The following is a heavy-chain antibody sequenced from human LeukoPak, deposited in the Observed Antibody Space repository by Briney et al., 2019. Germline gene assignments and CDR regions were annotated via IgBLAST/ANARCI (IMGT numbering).Heavy chain of an antibody. CDR3: ARVSRGPHPYYYDSSGYMDY. CDR2: ISYDGNNK. J-gene: IGHJ4*02. V-gene: IGHV3-30*04. CDR1: GFTFSSYT. Sequence: GGSLRLSCAASGFTFSSYTMHWVRQAPGKGLEWVAVISYDGNNKNYADSVKGRFTISRDNSKNTLCLQMNSLRAEDTAVYYCARVSRGPHPYYYDSSGYMDYWGQGTLVTVSS. D-gene: IGHD3-22*01.